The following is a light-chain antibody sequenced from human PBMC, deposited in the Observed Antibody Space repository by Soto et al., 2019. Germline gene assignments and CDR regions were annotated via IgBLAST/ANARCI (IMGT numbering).Light chain of an antibody. J-gene: IGLJ2*01. CDR3: SSYTSSSTLVV. CDR2: DVS. V-gene: IGLV2-14*01. Sequence: QSALTQPASVSGSPGQSITISCTGTSSDVGGYNDVSWYQQHPGKAPKLMIYDVSNRTSGVSNRFSGSKSGNTASLTISGLQAEDEADYYCSSYTSSSTLVVFGGGTKLTVL. CDR1: SSDVGGYND.